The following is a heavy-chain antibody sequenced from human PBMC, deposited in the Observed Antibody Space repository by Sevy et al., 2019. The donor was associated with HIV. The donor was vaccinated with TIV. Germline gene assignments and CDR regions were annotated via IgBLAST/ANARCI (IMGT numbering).Heavy chain of an antibody. V-gene: IGHV3-30*02. J-gene: IGHJ6*03. CDR1: GFTFSSYG. D-gene: IGHD6-6*01. CDR3: AKLKPDRDSSSYYMDV. Sequence: GGSLRLSCAASGFTFSSYGMYWVRQAPGKGLEWVAFIRYDGIKKYYADSVKGRVTISRDNSKNTLYLQMTSLRAEDTAMYYCAKLKPDRDSSSYYMDVWGKGTTVTVSS. CDR2: IRYDGIKK.